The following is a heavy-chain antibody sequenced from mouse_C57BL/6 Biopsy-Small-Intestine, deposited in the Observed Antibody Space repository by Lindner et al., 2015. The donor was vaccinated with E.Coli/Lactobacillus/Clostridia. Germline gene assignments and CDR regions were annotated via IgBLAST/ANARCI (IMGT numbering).Heavy chain of an antibody. J-gene: IGHJ4*01. V-gene: IGHV1-53*01. CDR1: GYTFTNYY. CDR3: ARDFRYCSSIRCYRLDY. Sequence: SVKVSCKASGYTFTNYYMHWVRQAPGQGLEWMGIINPSGGDTTYAQKFQGRVTMTRDTSTSTVYMELSSLRSEDTAVYYCARDFRYCSSIRCYRLDYWGQGTLVTVSS. D-gene: IGHD1-1*01. CDR2: INPSGGDT.